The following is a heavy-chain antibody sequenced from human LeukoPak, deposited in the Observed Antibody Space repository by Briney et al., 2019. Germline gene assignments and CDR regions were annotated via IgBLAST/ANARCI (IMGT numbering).Heavy chain of an antibody. CDR2: ISGSGGST. D-gene: IGHD5-12*01. CDR1: GFAVSNKF. Sequence: GGSLRLSCAASGFAVSNKFMYWVRQAPGKGLEWVSAISGSGGSTYYADSVKGRFTISRDNSKNTLYLQMNSLRAEDTAVYYCAKEIVARDWNDYFDYWGQGTLVTVSS. CDR3: AKEIVARDWNDYFDY. J-gene: IGHJ4*02. V-gene: IGHV3-23*01.